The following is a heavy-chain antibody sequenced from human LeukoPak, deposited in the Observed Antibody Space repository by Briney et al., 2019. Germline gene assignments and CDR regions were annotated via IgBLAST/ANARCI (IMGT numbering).Heavy chain of an antibody. CDR3: ARLKYWLPDY. V-gene: IGHV4-59*01. CDR2: ISYSGNT. J-gene: IGHJ4*02. D-gene: IGHD3-9*01. Sequence: SETLSLTCTVSGGSISNYYWTWIRQPPGKGLEWIGFISYSGNTNYNPSLKSRVTISLDTSKNQFSLKLISVTAADTAVYYCARLKYWLPDYWGQGTLVTVSS. CDR1: GGSISNYY.